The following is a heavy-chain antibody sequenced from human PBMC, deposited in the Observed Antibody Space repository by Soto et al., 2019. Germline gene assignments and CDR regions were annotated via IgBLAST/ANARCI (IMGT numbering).Heavy chain of an antibody. Sequence: QVQLVQSGAEVKKPGSSVKVSCKASGGTFSSYTISWVRQAPGQGLEWMGRIIPILGIANYAQKFQGRGTITADKSTSTAYMELSSLRSEDTAVYYCARDRETYCGMDVWGQGTTVTVSS. D-gene: IGHD1-26*01. CDR1: GGTFSSYT. J-gene: IGHJ6*02. V-gene: IGHV1-69*08. CDR2: IIPILGIA. CDR3: ARDRETYCGMDV.